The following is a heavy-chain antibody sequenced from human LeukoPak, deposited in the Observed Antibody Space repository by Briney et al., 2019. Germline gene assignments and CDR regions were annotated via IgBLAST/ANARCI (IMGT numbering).Heavy chain of an antibody. CDR1: GYTFTGYY. CDR3: ARAGAYYDSSGYHHFDS. J-gene: IGHJ4*02. CDR2: VNPNSGGT. Sequence: ASVKVSCKASGYTFTGYYINWVRQAPGQGLEWMGWVNPNSGGTNYAQKFQGRVTMTRDKSISTAYMELSRLTYDDTAVYYCARAGAYYDSSGYHHFDSWGQGTLVTVSS. V-gene: IGHV1-2*02. D-gene: IGHD3-22*01.